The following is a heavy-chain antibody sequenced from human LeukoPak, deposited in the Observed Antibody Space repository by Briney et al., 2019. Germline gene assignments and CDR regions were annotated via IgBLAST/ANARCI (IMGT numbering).Heavy chain of an antibody. D-gene: IGHD1-14*01. CDR3: ASGVAETAPEGLGY. V-gene: IGHV3-48*01. J-gene: IGHJ4*02. Sequence: PGGSLRLSCAASGFTFSSYSMNWVRQAPGKGLEWVSYISSSSSTIYYADSVRGRFTISRDKSKNTLFLLMNSLRAQDTGVYYCASGVAETAPEGLGYWGQGTQVTVSS. CDR1: GFTFSSYS. CDR2: ISSSSSTI.